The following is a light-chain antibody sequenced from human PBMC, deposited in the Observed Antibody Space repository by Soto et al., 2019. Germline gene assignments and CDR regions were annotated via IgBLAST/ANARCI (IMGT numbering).Light chain of an antibody. Sequence: DIQMTQSPSSVSASVGDRVTISCRASQDVGPWLAWYQQKPGKAPDLLMYAISSLQSGVPSRFSGRGSGTDFTLTISSLQPEDFATYYCQQTGSFPHTFGQGTKLESK. CDR2: AIS. CDR3: QQTGSFPHT. CDR1: QDVGPW. J-gene: IGKJ2*01. V-gene: IGKV1-12*01.